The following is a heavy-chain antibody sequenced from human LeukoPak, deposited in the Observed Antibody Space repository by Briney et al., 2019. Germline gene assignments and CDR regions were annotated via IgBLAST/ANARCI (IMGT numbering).Heavy chain of an antibody. CDR3: ARDRFKGATDY. CDR1: GGTFSSYA. Sequence: SVKVSCKASGGTFSSYAISWVRQAPGQGLEWMGRIIPILGIANYAQKFQGRVTITADKSTSTAYMELSSLRSEDTAVYYCARDRFKGATDYWGQGTLVTVSS. J-gene: IGHJ4*02. CDR2: IIPILGIA. D-gene: IGHD1-26*01. V-gene: IGHV1-69*04.